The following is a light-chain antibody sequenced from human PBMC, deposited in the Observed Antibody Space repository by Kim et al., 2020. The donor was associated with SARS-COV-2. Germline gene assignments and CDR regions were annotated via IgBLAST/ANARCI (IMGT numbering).Light chain of an antibody. CDR1: QSVSSE. CDR2: GAS. CDR3: QQYDSWPLA. V-gene: IGKV3-15*01. Sequence: EIVMTQSPATLSVSLGERATLSCRASQSVSSELAWYQQKSGQAPRLLIYGASTRATGIPARFSGSGSGTEFTLTISSLQSEDLAVYYCQQYDSWPLAFGGGTKVDIK. J-gene: IGKJ4*01.